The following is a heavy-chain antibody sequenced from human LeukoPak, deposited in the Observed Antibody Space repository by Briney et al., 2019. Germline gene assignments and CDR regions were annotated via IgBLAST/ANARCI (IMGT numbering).Heavy chain of an antibody. CDR1: GYTFTSYA. CDR3: AREDSSGWYYFDY. V-gene: IGHV1-3*01. Sequence: ASVKVSCKASGYTFTSYAMHWVRQAPGQRLEWMEWINAGNGNTKYSQKFQGRVTITRDTSASTAYMELSSLRSEDTAVYYCAREDSSGWYYFDYWGQGTLVTVSS. D-gene: IGHD6-19*01. CDR2: INAGNGNT. J-gene: IGHJ4*02.